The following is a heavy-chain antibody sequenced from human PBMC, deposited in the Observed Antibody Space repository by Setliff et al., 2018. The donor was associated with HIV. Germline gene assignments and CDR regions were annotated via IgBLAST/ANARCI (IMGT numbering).Heavy chain of an antibody. D-gene: IGHD1-20*01. V-gene: IGHV3-20*04. Sequence: PGGSLRLSCAASGSTFNNNGMSWVRQAPGKGLEWVSGITSNSGAVTYADSVKGRFTISRDNARNSLYLQMSSLRAEDTAVYYCAKDKGGYNWNYFDYWGPGTQVTVSS. CDR2: ITSNSGAV. CDR1: GSTFNNNG. J-gene: IGHJ4*02. CDR3: AKDKGGYNWNYFDY.